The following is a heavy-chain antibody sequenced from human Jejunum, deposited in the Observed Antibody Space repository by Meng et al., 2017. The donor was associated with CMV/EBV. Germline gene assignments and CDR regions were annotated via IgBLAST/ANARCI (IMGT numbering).Heavy chain of an antibody. CDR1: GFPCDTYW. CDR2: ISADGSKI. J-gene: IGHJ4*02. Sequence: SGFPCDTYWMHWIRLAPGEGPQWIAHISADGSKIKYADSVKGRFTVSRDNVKNSLYLQMNSLSPEDTAVYYCARHLRVGGDWMHYWGQGTLVTVSS. D-gene: IGHD2-21*01. V-gene: IGHV3-74*03. CDR3: ARHLRVGGDWMHY.